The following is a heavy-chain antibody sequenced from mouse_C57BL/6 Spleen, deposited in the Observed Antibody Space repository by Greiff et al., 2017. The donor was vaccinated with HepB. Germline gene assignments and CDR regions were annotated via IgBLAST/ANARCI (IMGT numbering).Heavy chain of an antibody. V-gene: IGHV5-4*01. CDR1: GFTFSSYA. J-gene: IGHJ3*01. Sequence: EVQGVESGGGLVKPGGSLKLSCAASGFTFSSYAMSWVRQTPEKRLEWVATISDGGSYTYYPDNVKGRFTISRDNAKNNLYLQMSHLKSEDTAMYYCARDQSRCAYWGQGTLVTVSA. CDR3: ARDQSRCAY. CDR2: ISDGGSYT.